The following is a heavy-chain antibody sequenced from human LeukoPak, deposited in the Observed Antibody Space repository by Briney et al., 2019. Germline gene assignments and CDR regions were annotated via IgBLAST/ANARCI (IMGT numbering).Heavy chain of an antibody. CDR2: IYYSGSA. J-gene: IGHJ4*02. D-gene: IGHD3-22*01. CDR3: ARDHIQRWDYDSSAGYFDY. V-gene: IGHV4-59*01. Sequence: SETLSLTCTVSGGSISSYYWSWIRQPPGKGLEWIGYIYYSGSANYNPSLKSRVTISVDTSKNQFSLKLSPVTAADTALYYCARDHIQRWDYDSSAGYFDYWGQGTLVTVSS. CDR1: GGSISSYY.